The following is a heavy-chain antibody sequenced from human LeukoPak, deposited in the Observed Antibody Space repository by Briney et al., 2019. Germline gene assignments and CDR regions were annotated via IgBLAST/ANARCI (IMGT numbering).Heavy chain of an antibody. J-gene: IGHJ4*02. CDR3: ARVPHYYDSSGYLPSRDY. CDR2: IYYSGST. Sequence: SETLSLTCTVSGGSISSSSYYWGWIRQPPGKGVEGIGSIYYSGSTYYNPSLKSRVTISVDTSKNQFSLKLSSVTAADTAVYYCARVPHYYDSSGYLPSRDYWGQGTLVTVSS. D-gene: IGHD3-22*01. V-gene: IGHV4-39*07. CDR1: GGSISSSSYY.